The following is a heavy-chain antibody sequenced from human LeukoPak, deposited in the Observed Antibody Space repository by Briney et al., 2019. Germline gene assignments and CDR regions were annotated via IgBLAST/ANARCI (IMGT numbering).Heavy chain of an antibody. D-gene: IGHD6-19*01. J-gene: IGHJ5*02. V-gene: IGHV4-39*01. CDR2: IYYSGST. CDR1: GGSISSSSYY. CDR3: ARTSISYSSGWYSARWFDP. Sequence: PSETLSLTCTVSGGSISSSSYYWGWIRQPPGKGLEWIGSIYYSGSTYYNPSLKSRVTISVDTSKNQFSLKLSSVTAADTAVYYCARTSISYSSGWYSARWFDPWGQGTLVTVSS.